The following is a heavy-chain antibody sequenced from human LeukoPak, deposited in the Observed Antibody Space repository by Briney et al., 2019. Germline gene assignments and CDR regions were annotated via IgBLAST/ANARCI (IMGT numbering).Heavy chain of an antibody. CDR2: INPGGSSI. Sequence: PGRSLRLSCAASGFTFSSYLMHWVRQVPGKGLVWVARINPGGSSITYADPVKGRFTISRDNAKNTLYLQMDSLRAEDTGVYYCARSNQADDYWGQGTLVTVSS. V-gene: IGHV3-74*01. CDR1: GFTFSSYL. J-gene: IGHJ4*02. D-gene: IGHD1-14*01. CDR3: ARSNQADDY.